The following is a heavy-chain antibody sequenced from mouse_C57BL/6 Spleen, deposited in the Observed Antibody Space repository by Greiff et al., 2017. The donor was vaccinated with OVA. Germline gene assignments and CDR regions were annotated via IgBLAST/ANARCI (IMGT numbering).Heavy chain of an antibody. CDR2: IYPRDGST. V-gene: IGHV1-78*01. CDR3: ARSGLGLYDYESYWYFDV. Sequence: QVQLQQSDAELVKPGASVKISCKVSGYTFTDHTIHWMKQRPEQGLEWIGYIYPRDGSTKYNEKFKGKATLTADKSSSTAYMQLNSLTSEDSAVYFCARSGLGLYDYESYWYFDVWGTGTTVTVSS. D-gene: IGHD2-4*01. J-gene: IGHJ1*03. CDR1: GYTFTDHT.